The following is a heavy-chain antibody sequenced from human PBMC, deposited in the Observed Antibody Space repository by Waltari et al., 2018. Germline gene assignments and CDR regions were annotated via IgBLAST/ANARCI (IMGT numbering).Heavy chain of an antibody. Sequence: QVQLVQSGAEVKKPGSSVTVSCTASGGTFSSYAISWVRQAPGQGLEWMGGNIPILGIANNAQKFQGRVTITADKSTSTAYMELSSLRSEDTAVYYCARTRLVQGVILYYFDYWGQGTLVTVSS. CDR1: GGTFSSYA. J-gene: IGHJ4*02. V-gene: IGHV1-69*10. CDR2: NIPILGIA. D-gene: IGHD3-10*01. CDR3: ARTRLVQGVILYYFDY.